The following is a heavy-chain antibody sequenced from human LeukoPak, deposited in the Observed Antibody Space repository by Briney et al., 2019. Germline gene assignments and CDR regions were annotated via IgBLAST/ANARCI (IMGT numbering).Heavy chain of an antibody. D-gene: IGHD2-2*01. CDR1: GYTFTSYY. J-gene: IGHJ6*03. CDR3: ARVSVVVPAAMMFYYYYMDV. V-gene: IGHV1-46*01. Sequence: ASVKVSCKASGYTFTSYYMHWVRQAPGQGLEWMGIINPSGGSTSYAQKLQGRVTMTTDTSTSTAYMELRSLRSDDTAVYYCARVSVVVPAAMMFYYYYMDVWGKGTTVTVSS. CDR2: INPSGGST.